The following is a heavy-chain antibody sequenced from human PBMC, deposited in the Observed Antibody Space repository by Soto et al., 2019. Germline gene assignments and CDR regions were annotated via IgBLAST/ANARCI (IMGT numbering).Heavy chain of an antibody. Sequence: ASVKVSCKASGYTFTSYYMHWVRQAPGQGLEWMGIINPSGGSTSYAQKFQGRVTMTRDTSTSTVYMELSSLRSEDTAVYYSARNRGQKLPQDAFDIWGQGTMVTVSS. CDR1: GYTFTSYY. J-gene: IGHJ3*02. CDR3: ARNRGQKLPQDAFDI. CDR2: INPSGGST. D-gene: IGHD6-6*01. V-gene: IGHV1-46*01.